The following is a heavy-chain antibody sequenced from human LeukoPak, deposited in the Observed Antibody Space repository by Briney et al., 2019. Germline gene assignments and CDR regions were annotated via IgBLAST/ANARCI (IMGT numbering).Heavy chain of an antibody. D-gene: IGHD6-13*01. CDR3: ARTSGSSSWTT. J-gene: IGHJ5*02. Sequence: SETLSLTCTVSGGSISSYFWSWIRQPPGKGLEWIGYVYYSGSTNYNPSLKSRVTISVDTSKNQFSLNLSSVTPADTAVYYCARTSGSSSWTTWGQGTLVTVSS. CDR1: GGSISSYF. CDR2: VYYSGST. V-gene: IGHV4-59*01.